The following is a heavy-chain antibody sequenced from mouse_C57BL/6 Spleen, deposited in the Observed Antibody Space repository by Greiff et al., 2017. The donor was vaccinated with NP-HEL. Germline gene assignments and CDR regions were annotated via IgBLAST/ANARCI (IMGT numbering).Heavy chain of an antibody. D-gene: IGHD2-1*01. CDR3: AIHVSIYYGSNGWFAY. CDR2: IYSGSGSK. Sequence: QVQLVQSGAELVKPGDSVSLSCKASGFTFTEYTIRWVLQRSGQGLEWIGWIYSGSGSKKNNEKFKDKATLTADKSYNTFYMELNRLTSEDSAVYFVAIHVSIYYGSNGWFAYWGQGTLVTVSA. V-gene: IGHV1-62-2*01. CDR1: GFTFTEYT. J-gene: IGHJ3*01.